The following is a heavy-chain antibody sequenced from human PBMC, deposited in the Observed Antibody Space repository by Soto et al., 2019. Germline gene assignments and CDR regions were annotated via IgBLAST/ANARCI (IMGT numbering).Heavy chain of an antibody. J-gene: IGHJ4*02. V-gene: IGHV3-23*01. CDR2: ISGSGDGV. D-gene: IGHD1-26*01. Sequence: GGSLRLSCAASGFIFRHYAMSWVRQAPGKGLEWVSGISGSGDGVFYADSAKGRFTISRDNSRDTLFLEVYNLRAEDTAVYYCAKEGAMIGNPLFDSWGLGTLVTVSS. CDR1: GFIFRHYA. CDR3: AKEGAMIGNPLFDS.